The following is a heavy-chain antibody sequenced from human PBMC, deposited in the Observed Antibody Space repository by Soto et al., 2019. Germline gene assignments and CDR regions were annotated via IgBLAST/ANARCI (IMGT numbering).Heavy chain of an antibody. J-gene: IGHJ6*02. CDR1: GYNFTSYD. Sequence: QVQLVQSGAEVKKPGASVQVSCKASGYNFTSYDINWVRQATGQGLEGMGWMRPNSGNTGYAQKFRGRVTMTRNTSISTAYRKLSSPRSEDTAVYYCAREKTSYGMDVWGQGTTVTVSS. CDR3: AREKTSYGMDV. CDR2: MRPNSGNT. V-gene: IGHV1-8*01.